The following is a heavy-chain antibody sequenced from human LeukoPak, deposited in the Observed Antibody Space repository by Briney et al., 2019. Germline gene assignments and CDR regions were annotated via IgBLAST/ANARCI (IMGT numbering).Heavy chain of an antibody. Sequence: PSETLSLTCAVYGGSFSGYYWSWIRQPPGKGLEWIGEINHSGSTNYNPSLKSRVTISVDTSKNQFSLKLSSVTAADTAVYYCARKDYGDYVIFDYWGQGTLVTVSS. V-gene: IGHV4-34*01. CDR1: GGSFSGYY. CDR2: INHSGST. D-gene: IGHD4-17*01. J-gene: IGHJ4*02. CDR3: ARKDYGDYVIFDY.